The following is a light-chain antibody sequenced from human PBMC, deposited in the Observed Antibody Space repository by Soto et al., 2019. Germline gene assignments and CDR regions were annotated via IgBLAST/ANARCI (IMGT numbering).Light chain of an antibody. Sequence: DIVMTQSPDSLAVSLGARATINCKSSQSILSSSNNKNYLTWYQQKPGQPPKLLIYWASTRESGVPDRFSGSGSGTDFTLTINSLQAEDVAVYYCRQYYNTPYTFGQGTRLEIK. CDR1: QSILSSSNNKNY. V-gene: IGKV4-1*01. CDR2: WAS. J-gene: IGKJ2*01. CDR3: RQYYNTPYT.